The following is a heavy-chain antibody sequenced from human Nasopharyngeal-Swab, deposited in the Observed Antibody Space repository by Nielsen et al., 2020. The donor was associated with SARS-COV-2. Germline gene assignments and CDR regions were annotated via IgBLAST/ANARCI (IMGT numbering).Heavy chain of an antibody. J-gene: IGHJ5*02. CDR3: GRGALGWFDT. D-gene: IGHD3-10*01. CDR1: GGSISSGSYY. V-gene: IGHV4-61*02. CDR2: IYTSGST. Sequence: LRLSCTVSGGSISSGSYYWSWIRQPAGKGLEWIGRIYTSGSTNYNPSLKSRVTISVDTSKNQFSLKLSSVTAADTAVYYCGRGALGWFDTWGQGTLVTVSS.